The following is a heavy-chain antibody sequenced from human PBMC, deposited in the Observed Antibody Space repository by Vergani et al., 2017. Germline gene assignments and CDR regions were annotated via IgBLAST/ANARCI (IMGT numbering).Heavy chain of an antibody. Sequence: EVQLVQSGAEVKKPGESLKISCKGSGYSFTSYWIGWVRQMPGKGLEWMGIIYPGDSDTRYRPSVQGQVNISAGQSISTAYLQWSSLKASDTAMYYCSRHPDYYDSSGYSAQFDSWGQGTLVTVSS. CDR1: GYSFTSYW. V-gene: IGHV5-51*01. J-gene: IGHJ5*01. D-gene: IGHD3-22*01. CDR2: IYPGDSDT. CDR3: SRHPDYYDSSGYSAQFDS.